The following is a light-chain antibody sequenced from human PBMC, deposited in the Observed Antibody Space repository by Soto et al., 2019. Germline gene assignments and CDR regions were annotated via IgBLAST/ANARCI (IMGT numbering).Light chain of an antibody. V-gene: IGLV2-8*01. CDR1: SSDVGNCNY. J-gene: IGLJ3*02. CDR2: EVS. CDR3: SSYAGSNNLV. Sequence: QSALTQPPSASGSPGQSVTISCTGTSSDVGNCNYVSWYQQHPGKVPKLMIYEVSKRPSGVPDRFSGSKSGNTASLTVSGLQAEDEADYYCSSYAGSNNLVFGGGTKVTVL.